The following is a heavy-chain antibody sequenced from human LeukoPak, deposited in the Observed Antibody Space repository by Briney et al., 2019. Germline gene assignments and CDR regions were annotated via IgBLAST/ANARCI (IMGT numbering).Heavy chain of an antibody. V-gene: IGHV4-59*12. CDR2: IYYSGST. J-gene: IGHJ4*02. CDR1: GDSISSYY. D-gene: IGHD3-22*01. Sequence: SETLSLTCTVSGDSISSYYWSWIRQPPGKGLEWIGYIYYSGSTNYNPSLKSRVTMSLDTSKNQFSLKLSSVTAADTAVYYCARVQNVEIVANYWGQGTLVTVSS. CDR3: ARVQNVEIVANY.